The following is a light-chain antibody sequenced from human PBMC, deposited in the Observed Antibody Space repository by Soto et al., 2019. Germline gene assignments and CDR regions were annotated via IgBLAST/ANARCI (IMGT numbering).Light chain of an antibody. V-gene: IGKV3-15*01. J-gene: IGKJ1*01. CDR1: QSVSSSN. CDR3: QQYNNWPPPRT. CDR2: GAS. Sequence: EIVLTQSPATLSLSPGERATLSCGASQSVSSSNLAWCQQKPGQAPRLLIYGASTRATGIPARFSGSGSGTEFTLTISSLQSEDFAVYYCQQYNNWPPPRTFGQGTKVDIK.